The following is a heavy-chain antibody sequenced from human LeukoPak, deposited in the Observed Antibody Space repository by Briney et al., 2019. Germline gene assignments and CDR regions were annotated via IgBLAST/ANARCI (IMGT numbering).Heavy chain of an antibody. Sequence: SVKVSCKASGDTFSSHSLSWVRQAPGQGLEWMGRIISVFGTTNYAQKFQGRLTISADESSRTAYMELSSLRSEDTAVYFCARAGGYSYGPPNWFDPWGQGTLVTVSS. J-gene: IGHJ5*02. CDR3: ARAGGYSYGPPNWFDP. D-gene: IGHD5-18*01. V-gene: IGHV1-69*13. CDR1: GDTFSSHS. CDR2: IISVFGTT.